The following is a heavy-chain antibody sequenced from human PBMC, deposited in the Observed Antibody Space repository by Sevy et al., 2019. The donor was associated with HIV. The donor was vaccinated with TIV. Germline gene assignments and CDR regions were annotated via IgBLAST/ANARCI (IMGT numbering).Heavy chain of an antibody. Sequence: GGSLRLSCAASGFTFSNYWMTWVRQAPGKGLEWVAYIKQDASEKYYVDSVKGRFIISRDNAENSLYLQMNSLRVEDTAVYYCARDGGLGYCTGGSCNRYYYYYGLDVWGQGTTVTVSS. J-gene: IGHJ6*02. CDR2: IKQDASEK. CDR1: GFTFSNYW. V-gene: IGHV3-7*01. CDR3: ARDGGLGYCTGGSCNRYYYYYGLDV. D-gene: IGHD2-15*01.